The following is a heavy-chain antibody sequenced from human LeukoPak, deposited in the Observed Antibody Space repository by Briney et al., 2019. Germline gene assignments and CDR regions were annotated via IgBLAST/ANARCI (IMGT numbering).Heavy chain of an antibody. CDR3: ARSSSYGDYSFHY. Sequence: QPGRSLRLSCAASGFTFSSYAMHWVRQAPGKGLEWVAVISYDGSNKYYADSVKGRFTISRDNSKNTLYLQMNSLRAEDTAVYYCARSSSYGDYSFHYWGQGTLVTVSS. CDR2: ISYDGSNK. J-gene: IGHJ4*02. CDR1: GFTFSSYA. V-gene: IGHV3-30-3*01. D-gene: IGHD4-17*01.